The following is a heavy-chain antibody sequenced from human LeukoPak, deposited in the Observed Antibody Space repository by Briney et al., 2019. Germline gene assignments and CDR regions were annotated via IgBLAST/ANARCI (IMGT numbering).Heavy chain of an antibody. V-gene: IGHV3-21*01. CDR2: ISSSSSYI. J-gene: IGHJ4*02. CDR1: GFTFSSYS. CDR3: ARDSERRGFDY. Sequence: GGSLRLSCAASGFTFSSYSMTWVRRAPGKGLEWVSSISSSSSYIYYADSVKGRFTISRDNAKNSLYLQMNSLGAEDTAVYYCARDSERRGFDYWGQGTLVTVSS.